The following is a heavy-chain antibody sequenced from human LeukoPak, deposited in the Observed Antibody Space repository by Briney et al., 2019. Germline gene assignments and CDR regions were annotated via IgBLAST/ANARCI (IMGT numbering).Heavy chain of an antibody. Sequence: GGSLRLSCAASGFTFSTYWMSWVRQAPGKGLEWVANIKKDGSEKYYVDSVKGRFTISRDNAKNSLYLQVNSLRAEDTAMYHCARDAGSGSLFDYWGQGTLVTVSS. CDR3: ARDAGSGSLFDY. CDR1: GFTFSTYW. D-gene: IGHD3-10*01. CDR2: IKKDGSEK. V-gene: IGHV3-7*05. J-gene: IGHJ4*02.